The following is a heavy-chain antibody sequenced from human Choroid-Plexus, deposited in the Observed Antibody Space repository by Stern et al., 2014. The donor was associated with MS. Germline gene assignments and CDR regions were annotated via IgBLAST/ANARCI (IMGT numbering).Heavy chain of an antibody. Sequence: VQLVESGGGVVQPGRPLRLSCVDSGFTFGSCAMHWVRQAPGKGLEWVGGVSHDGSYKYYADSVKGRFTISRDNSQNTLYMQMSSLRPEDTAVYYCAKDRQYLTYFFDHWGQGSLVTVYS. CDR1: GFTFGSCA. CDR3: AKDRQYLTYFFDH. D-gene: IGHD2/OR15-2a*01. V-gene: IGHV3-30*18. CDR2: VSHDGSYK. J-gene: IGHJ5*02.